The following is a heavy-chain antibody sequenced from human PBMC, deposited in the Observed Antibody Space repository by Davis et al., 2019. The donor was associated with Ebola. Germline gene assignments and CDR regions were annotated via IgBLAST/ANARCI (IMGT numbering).Heavy chain of an antibody. D-gene: IGHD4-17*01. CDR3: ARGDLGDYPRSFYFDF. Sequence: KISCKGSGYTFTTYWIGWVRQMPGKGLEWMGIIYPGDSDTRYSPSFQGQVTISADESISTAYLHWSRLKDSDTAIHYCARGDLGDYPRSFYFDFWGQGTLVTVSS. V-gene: IGHV5-51*01. J-gene: IGHJ4*02. CDR2: IYPGDSDT. CDR1: GYTFTTYW.